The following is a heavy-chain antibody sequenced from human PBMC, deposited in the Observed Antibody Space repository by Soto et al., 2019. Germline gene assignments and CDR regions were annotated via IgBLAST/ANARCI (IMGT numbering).Heavy chain of an antibody. CDR1: GGSFSGYY. CDR2: INHSGST. J-gene: IGHJ4*02. Sequence: QVQLQQWGAGLLKPSETLSLTCAVYGGSFSGYYWSWIRQPPGKGLEWIGEINHSGSTNYNPSLKSRVTISVDTSKNQVSLKLSSVTAADTAVYYCARLPVVVPAAFDYWGQGTLVTVSS. CDR3: ARLPVVVPAAFDY. D-gene: IGHD2-2*01. V-gene: IGHV4-34*01.